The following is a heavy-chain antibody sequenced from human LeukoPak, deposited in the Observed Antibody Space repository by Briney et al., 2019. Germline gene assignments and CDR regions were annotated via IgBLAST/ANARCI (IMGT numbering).Heavy chain of an antibody. Sequence: SETLSLTCTVSGGSISSGGYYWTWIRQPPGKGLEWIGYISYSGGTYYNPSLKSRVTISVDMSKSQFSLKMTSVTAADTAVYYCASTSKYIGSGRDDSFDIWGQGTMVTVSS. D-gene: IGHD3-10*01. V-gene: IGHV4-30-4*01. J-gene: IGHJ3*02. CDR1: GGSISSGGYY. CDR2: ISYSGGT. CDR3: ASTSKYIGSGRDDSFDI.